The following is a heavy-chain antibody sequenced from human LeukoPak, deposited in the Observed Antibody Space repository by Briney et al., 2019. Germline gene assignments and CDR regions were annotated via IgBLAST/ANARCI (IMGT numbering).Heavy chain of an antibody. V-gene: IGHV4-34*01. D-gene: IGHD3-10*01. CDR3: ARDQITMVRGVIPSYYYYGMDV. CDR2: INHSGST. CDR1: GGSFSGYY. J-gene: IGHJ6*02. Sequence: SETLSLTCAVYGGSFSGYYWSWIRQPPGKGLEWIGEINHSGSTNYNPSLKSRVTISVDTSKNQFSLKLSSVTAADTAVYYCARDQITMVRGVIPSYYYYGMDVWGQGTTVTVSS.